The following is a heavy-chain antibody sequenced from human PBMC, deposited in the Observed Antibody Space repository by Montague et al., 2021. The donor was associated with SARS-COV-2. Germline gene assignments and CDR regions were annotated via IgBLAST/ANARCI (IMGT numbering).Heavy chain of an antibody. CDR2: IYWNGDK. V-gene: IGHV2-5*01. CDR1: GFSLRSDDEG. Sequence: PALVNPTQTLTLTCTFSGFSLRSDDEGVAWIRQSPGQALEWLAVIYWNGDKRYSPSLQRRLTITKDTSENQVVLTMTNMDPVDTATYYCAHRGMIRGRIFDYWGQGTLVTASS. J-gene: IGHJ4*02. D-gene: IGHD3-10*01. CDR3: AHRGMIRGRIFDY.